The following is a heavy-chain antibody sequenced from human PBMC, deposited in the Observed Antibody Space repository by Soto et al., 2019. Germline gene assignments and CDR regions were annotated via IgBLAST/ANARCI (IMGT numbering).Heavy chain of an antibody. CDR3: AAIHSEYCSGGSCYTDDAFDI. CDR2: IYSGGST. Sequence: GGSLRLSCAASGFTVSSNYMSWVRQAPGKGLEWVSVIYSGGSTYYADSAKGRFTISRDNSKNTLYLQMNSLRAEDTAVYYCAAIHSEYCSGGSCYTDDAFDIWGQGTMVTVS. D-gene: IGHD2-15*01. J-gene: IGHJ3*02. CDR1: GFTVSSNY. V-gene: IGHV3-53*01.